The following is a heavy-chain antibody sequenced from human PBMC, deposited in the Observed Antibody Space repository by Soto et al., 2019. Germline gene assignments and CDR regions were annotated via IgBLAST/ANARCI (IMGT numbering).Heavy chain of an antibody. CDR1: GYTFTGYY. Sequence: GSSVKVSCKASGYTFTGYYMHWVRQAPGQGLEWMGWINPNSGGTNYAQKFQGWVTMTRDTSISTAYMELSRLRSDDTAVYYCARARFGEGLGYYYYYGMDVWGQGTTVTVSS. D-gene: IGHD3-10*01. CDR3: ARARFGEGLGYYYYYGMDV. J-gene: IGHJ6*02. V-gene: IGHV1-2*04. CDR2: INPNSGGT.